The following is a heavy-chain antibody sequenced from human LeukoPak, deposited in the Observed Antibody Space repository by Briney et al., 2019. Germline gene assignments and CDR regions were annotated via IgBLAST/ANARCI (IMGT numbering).Heavy chain of an antibody. CDR1: GYTFTSYG. V-gene: IGHV1-18*01. J-gene: IGHJ4*02. Sequence: ASVKVSCKASGYTFTSYGISWVRQAPGQGLEWMGGISAYNGNTNYAQKLQGRVTMTTDTSTSTAYMELRSLRSDDTAVYYCAKTINYDFWSGYSYWGQGTLVTVSS. CDR2: ISAYNGNT. D-gene: IGHD3-3*01. CDR3: AKTINYDFWSGYSY.